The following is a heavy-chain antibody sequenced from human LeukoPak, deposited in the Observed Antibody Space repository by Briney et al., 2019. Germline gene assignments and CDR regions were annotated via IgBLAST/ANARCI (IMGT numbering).Heavy chain of an antibody. J-gene: IGHJ4*02. CDR1: GFSFSNYG. D-gene: IGHD6-13*01. Sequence: PGGSLRLSCSASGFSFSNYGVHWVRQAPGKGLEWVAVIWYDGSYKYYADSVKGRFTISRDNSKNTLYLQMNSLRAEDTAVYYCARGEQLLSYWGQGTLVTVSS. V-gene: IGHV3-33*01. CDR3: ARGEQLLSY. CDR2: IWYDGSYK.